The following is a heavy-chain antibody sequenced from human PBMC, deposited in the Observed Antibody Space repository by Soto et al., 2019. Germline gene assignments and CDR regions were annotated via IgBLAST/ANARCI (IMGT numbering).Heavy chain of an antibody. CDR1: GGSFSGYY. D-gene: IGHD2-8*01. J-gene: IGHJ4*02. V-gene: IGHV4-34*01. Sequence: SETLSLTCAVYGGSFSGYYWSWIRQPPGKGLEWIGEINHSGSTNYNPSLKSRVTISVDKSKNQFSLKLSSVTAADTAVYYCARNKITHCTNGVCYTMGFDYWGQGTLVTVSS. CDR2: INHSGST. CDR3: ARNKITHCTNGVCYTMGFDY.